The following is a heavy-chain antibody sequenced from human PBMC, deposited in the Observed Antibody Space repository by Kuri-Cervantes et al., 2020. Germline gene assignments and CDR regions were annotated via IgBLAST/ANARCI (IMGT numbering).Heavy chain of an antibody. D-gene: IGHD4-17*01. CDR2: ISYDGSNK. J-gene: IGHJ3*02. CDR1: GFTFSSYG. CDR3: ARTDGDYVPFDI. Sequence: SPKISCAASGFTFSSYGMHWVRPAPGKGLEWVAVISYDGSNKYYADSVKGRFTISRDNAKNSLYLQMNSLRAEDTAVYYCARTDGDYVPFDIWGQGTMVTVSS. V-gene: IGHV3-30*03.